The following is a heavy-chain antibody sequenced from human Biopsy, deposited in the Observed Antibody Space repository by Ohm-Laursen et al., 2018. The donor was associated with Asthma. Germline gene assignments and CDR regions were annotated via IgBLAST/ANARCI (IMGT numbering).Heavy chain of an antibody. CDR3: ARGDSSGWSHYYFDY. CDR2: ISYDGNHK. CDR1: GFTFSTYG. Sequence: SLRLSCTASGFTFSTYGMHWVRQAPGKGLEWVAVISYDGNHKFYEDSVRGRFTISRDFYKNTLYLQMDSLRAEDTAVYYCARGDSSGWSHYYFDYWGQGTLVTVSS. J-gene: IGHJ4*02. D-gene: IGHD6-19*01. V-gene: IGHV3-30*03.